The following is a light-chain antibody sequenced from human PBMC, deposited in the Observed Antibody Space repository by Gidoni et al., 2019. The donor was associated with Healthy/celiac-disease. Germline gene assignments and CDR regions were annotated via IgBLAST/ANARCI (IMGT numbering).Light chain of an antibody. CDR1: SSNIGAGYD. Sequence: QPVLPQPPSVSAAPGPRVTISCTGSSSNIGAGYDVHWYQQLPGTAPKLLIYGNRNRPSGVPDRFSGSKSGTSASLAITGLQAEDEADYYCQSYDSSLSGWGVFGTGTKVTVL. CDR2: GNR. V-gene: IGLV1-40*01. CDR3: QSYDSSLSGWGV. J-gene: IGLJ1*01.